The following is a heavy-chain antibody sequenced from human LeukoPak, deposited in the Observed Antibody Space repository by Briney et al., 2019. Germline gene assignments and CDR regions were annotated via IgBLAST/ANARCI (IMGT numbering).Heavy chain of an antibody. J-gene: IGHJ4*02. CDR2: ISSSSSTI. CDR3: AREGGRWLQFIPHFDY. Sequence: LAGGSLRLSCAASGFTFSSYSMNWVRQAPGKGLEWVSYISSSSSTIYYADSVKGRFTISRDNAKNSLYLQMNSLRAEDTAVYYCAREGGRWLQFIPHFDYWGQGTLVTVSS. V-gene: IGHV3-48*01. CDR1: GFTFSSYS. D-gene: IGHD5-24*01.